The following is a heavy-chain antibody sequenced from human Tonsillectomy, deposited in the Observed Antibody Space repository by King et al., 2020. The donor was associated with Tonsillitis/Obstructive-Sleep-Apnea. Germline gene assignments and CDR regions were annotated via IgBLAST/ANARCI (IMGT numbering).Heavy chain of an antibody. CDR3: ARAEVPVVIDS. D-gene: IGHD3-10*01. CDR2: LYSGGST. Sequence: VQLVGSGGGKIQPGGSLRLSCEASGFAVSDYYMNWVRQAPGKGLEWVSVLYSGGSTYYADSVKGRFTVSRDHSRNTLFLQLNSLRVNDTAVYFCARAEVPVVIDSWGQGILVTVSS. J-gene: IGHJ4*02. CDR1: GFAVSDYY. V-gene: IGHV3-53*01.